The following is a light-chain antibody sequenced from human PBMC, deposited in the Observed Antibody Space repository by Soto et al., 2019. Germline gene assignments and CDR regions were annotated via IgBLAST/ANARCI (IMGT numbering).Light chain of an antibody. CDR2: GAS. CDR1: QSLTGGY. CDR3: QQYGT. V-gene: IGKV3-20*01. J-gene: IGKJ1*01. Sequence: DIVLTQSPGTLSLSPGERATLSCRASQSLTGGYLAWYQQKPGQAPRLVIFGASSRATGIPDRFSGSGSGKDLTLTISRLENEDFAVYYCQQYGTLGQGTKVDIK.